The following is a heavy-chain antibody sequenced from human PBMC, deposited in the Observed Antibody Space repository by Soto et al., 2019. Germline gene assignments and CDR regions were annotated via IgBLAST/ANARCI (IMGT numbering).Heavy chain of an antibody. CDR2: ISTYNGDT. V-gene: IGHV1-18*01. CDR1: GYTFTSSG. D-gene: IGHD6-19*01. Sequence: GASVKVSCKASGYTFTSSGISWVRQAPGQGPEWMGWISTYNGDTNYAQKFQGRVTMTTDTSTSTAYMDLRSLRSDDRAVYYCARTVAGYFDSWGQGTLVTAPQ. J-gene: IGHJ4*02. CDR3: ARTVAGYFDS.